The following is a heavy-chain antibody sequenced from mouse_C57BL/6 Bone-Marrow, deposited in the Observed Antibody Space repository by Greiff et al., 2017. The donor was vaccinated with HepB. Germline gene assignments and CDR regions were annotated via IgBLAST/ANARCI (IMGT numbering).Heavy chain of an antibody. V-gene: IGHV14-3*01. D-gene: IGHD2-5*01. CDR2: IDPANGNT. CDR1: GFNIKNTY. J-gene: IGHJ1*03. Sequence: VQLQQSVAELVRPGASVKLSCTASGFNIKNTYMHWVKQRPEQGLEWIGRIDPANGNTKYAPKFQGQATITADTSSNTAYLHLTSLTSEDTAIYYCARYSNYLWYFDVWGTGTTVTVSS. CDR3: ARYSNYLWYFDV.